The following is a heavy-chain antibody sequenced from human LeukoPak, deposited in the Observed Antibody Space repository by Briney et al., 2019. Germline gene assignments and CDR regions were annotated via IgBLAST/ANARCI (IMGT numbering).Heavy chain of an antibody. CDR2: IGTAGDT. J-gene: IGHJ6*03. Sequence: GGSLRLSCAASGFTFSSYDMHWVRQATGKGLEWVSAIGTAGDTYYPGSVKGRFTISRENAKNSLYLKMNSLRAGDTAVYYCARGDSRYYYYMDVWGKGTTVTVSS. CDR3: ARGDSRYYYYMDV. V-gene: IGHV3-13*01. CDR1: GFTFSSYD.